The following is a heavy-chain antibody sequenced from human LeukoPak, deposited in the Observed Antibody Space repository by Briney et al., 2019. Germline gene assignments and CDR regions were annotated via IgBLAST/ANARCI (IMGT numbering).Heavy chain of an antibody. J-gene: IGHJ4*02. CDR3: AKAGSPYCSGGSCYSLSY. Sequence: PGGSLRLSCAASGFTFTSYAMSWVRQAPGKGLEWVSAISGSGVGTYYADSVKGRFTISRDNSKNTLHLQMNSLRAEDTAVYYCAKAGSPYCSGGSCYSLSYWGQGTLVTVSS. V-gene: IGHV3-23*01. D-gene: IGHD2-15*01. CDR1: GFTFTSYA. CDR2: ISGSGVGT.